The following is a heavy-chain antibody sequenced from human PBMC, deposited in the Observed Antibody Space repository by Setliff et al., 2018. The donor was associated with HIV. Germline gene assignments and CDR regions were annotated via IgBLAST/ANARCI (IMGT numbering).Heavy chain of an antibody. CDR3: ARGHPVGLRRQPPRFGY. Sequence: PSETLSLTCAVSGYSISSGYYWGWIRQPPGKGLEWIGSIYYSGSIKYNPSLESRVTISVDTSKNQFSLKLSSVTAADTAVYYCARGHPVGLRRQPPRFGYWGQGTLVTVSS. CDR2: IYYSGSI. V-gene: IGHV4-38-2*01. D-gene: IGHD1-1*01. CDR1: GYSISSGYY. J-gene: IGHJ4*02.